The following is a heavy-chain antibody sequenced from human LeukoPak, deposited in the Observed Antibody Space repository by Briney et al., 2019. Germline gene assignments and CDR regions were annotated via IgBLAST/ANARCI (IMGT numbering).Heavy chain of an antibody. V-gene: IGHV3-30*09. D-gene: IGHD3-22*01. CDR2: ISYDGSNK. J-gene: IGHJ4*02. CDR3: ARDYYDSSGHVDY. CDR1: GFTFSSYA. Sequence: GGSLRLSCAASGFTFSSYAMHWVRQAPGKGLEWVAVISYDGSNKYYADSVKGRFAISRDNSKNTLYLQMNSLRAEDTAVYYCARDYYDSSGHVDYWGQGTLVTVSS.